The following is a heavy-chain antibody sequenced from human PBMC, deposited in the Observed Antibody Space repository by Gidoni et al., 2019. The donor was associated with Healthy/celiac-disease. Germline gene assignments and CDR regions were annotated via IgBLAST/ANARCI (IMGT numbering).Heavy chain of an antibody. Sequence: QVQLVESGGGVVQPGRSLRLSCAASGFTFSSYGMHWVRQAPGKGLEWVAVKSYDGSNKYYADSVKGRFTISRDNSKNTLYLQMNSLRAEDTAVYYCAKETYYYDSSGYPELNFDYWGQGTLVTVSS. CDR2: KSYDGSNK. D-gene: IGHD3-22*01. CDR3: AKETYYYDSSGYPELNFDY. V-gene: IGHV3-30*18. CDR1: GFTFSSYG. J-gene: IGHJ4*02.